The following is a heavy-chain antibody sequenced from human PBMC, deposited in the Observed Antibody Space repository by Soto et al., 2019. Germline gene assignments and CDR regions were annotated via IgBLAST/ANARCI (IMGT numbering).Heavy chain of an antibody. J-gene: IGHJ3*02. V-gene: IGHV4-38-2*02. CDR1: DYSISSGYY. CDR2: IYHSGST. Sequence: SETLSLTCGVSDYSISSGYYWAWIRQPPGKGLEWLGSIYHSGSTYQNPSLSSRVTISVDTSRNKFSLRLSSATAADTAVYYCARDRDGYNYAFDIWGQGTVVTVSS. D-gene: IGHD5-12*01. CDR3: ARDRDGYNYAFDI.